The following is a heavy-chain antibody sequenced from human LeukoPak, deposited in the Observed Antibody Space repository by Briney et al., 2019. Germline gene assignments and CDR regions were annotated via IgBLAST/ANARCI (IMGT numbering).Heavy chain of an antibody. Sequence: GSSVKVSCKASGGTFSSYAISWVRQAPGQGLEWMGGIIPIFGTANYAQKFQGRVTITTDESTSTAYMELSSLRSEDTAVYYCASSRMNYDFWTGGYYYMDVWGKGTTVTLSS. V-gene: IGHV1-69*05. CDR2: IIPIFGTA. D-gene: IGHD3-3*01. J-gene: IGHJ6*03. CDR1: GGTFSSYA. CDR3: ASSRMNYDFWTGGYYYMDV.